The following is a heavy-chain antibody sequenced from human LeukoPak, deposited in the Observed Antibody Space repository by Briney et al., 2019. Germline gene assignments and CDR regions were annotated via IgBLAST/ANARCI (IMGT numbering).Heavy chain of an antibody. CDR3: ATEGGGDPHRHYYYGMDV. J-gene: IGHJ6*02. Sequence: PGGSLRLSCAASGFTFSSYGMHGVRQAPRKGLEWVAGISYDGSNKYYADSVKGRFTISRDNSKNTLYLQMNSLRAEDTAVYYCATEGGGDPHRHYYYGMDVWGQGTTVTVSS. D-gene: IGHD4-17*01. V-gene: IGHV3-30*03. CDR2: ISYDGSNK. CDR1: GFTFSSYG.